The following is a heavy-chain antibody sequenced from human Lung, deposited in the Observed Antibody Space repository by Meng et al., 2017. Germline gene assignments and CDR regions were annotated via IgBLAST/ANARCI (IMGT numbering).Heavy chain of an antibody. D-gene: IGHD4-17*01. CDR3: TISDYGNFDY. V-gene: IGHV1-46*03. CDR2: IDPSGGST. CDR1: GYTFTSYY. J-gene: IGHJ4*02. Sequence: QVQLVQSGAEVKKPGASVKVSCKASGYTFTSYYMHWVRQAPGQGLEWMGIIDPSGGSTDYAQKFQGRVTVIGDTSTSTVYMDLSSLRSEDTAVYYCTISDYGNFDYWGQGTLVTVSS.